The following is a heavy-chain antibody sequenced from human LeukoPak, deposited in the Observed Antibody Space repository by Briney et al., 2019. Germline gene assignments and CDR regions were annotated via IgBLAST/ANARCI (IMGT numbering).Heavy chain of an antibody. CDR2: INPNSGGT. Sequence: ASVKVSCKASGYTFTGYYMHWVRQAPGQGLEWMGWINPNSGGTNYAQKFQGRVTMTRDTSISTAYMELSRLRSDDTAVYYCATTNERYSSRWDAFDIWGQGTMVTVSS. D-gene: IGHD6-13*01. J-gene: IGHJ3*02. CDR1: GYTFTGYY. CDR3: ATTNERYSSRWDAFDI. V-gene: IGHV1-2*02.